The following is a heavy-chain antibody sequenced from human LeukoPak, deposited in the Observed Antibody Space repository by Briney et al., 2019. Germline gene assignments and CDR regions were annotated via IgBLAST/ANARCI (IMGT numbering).Heavy chain of an antibody. V-gene: IGHV5-51*01. CDR3: ARHIYDFWSNYDWYSDL. Sequence: GESLKISCKGSGYSFTSYWIGWVRQMPGKGLEWMGIVYPGDSDTRYSPSFQGQVTISADKSISTAYLQWSSLKASDTATSYCARHIYDFWSNYDWYSDLWGRGTRVTVSS. CDR2: VYPGDSDT. D-gene: IGHD3-3*01. CDR1: GYSFTSYW. J-gene: IGHJ2*01.